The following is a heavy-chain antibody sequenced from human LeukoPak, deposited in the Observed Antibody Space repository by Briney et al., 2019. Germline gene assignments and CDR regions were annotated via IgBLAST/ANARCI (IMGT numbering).Heavy chain of an antibody. CDR3: ANWGYSGYDSGDYFDY. V-gene: IGHV3-30*18. CDR2: ISYDGSNK. Sequence: GGSLRLSCAASGFTFSSYGMHWVRQAPGKGLEWVAVISYDGSNKYYADSVKGRFTISRDNSKNTLYLQMNSLRAEDAAVYYCANWGYSGYDSGDYFDYWGQGTLVTVSS. J-gene: IGHJ4*02. D-gene: IGHD5-12*01. CDR1: GFTFSSYG.